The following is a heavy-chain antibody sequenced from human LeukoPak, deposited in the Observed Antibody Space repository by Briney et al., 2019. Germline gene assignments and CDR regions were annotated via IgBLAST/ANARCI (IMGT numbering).Heavy chain of an antibody. Sequence: SETLSLTCTVSGGSISSSSYYWGWIRQPPGKGLEWIGSIYYSGSTYYNPSLKSRVTISVDTSKNQFSLKLSSVTAADTAVYYWARGGNYDILTGYYWDFDYWGQGTLVTVSS. CDR3: ARGGNYDILTGYYWDFDY. J-gene: IGHJ4*02. CDR2: IYYSGST. CDR1: GGSISSSSYY. V-gene: IGHV4-39*07. D-gene: IGHD3-9*01.